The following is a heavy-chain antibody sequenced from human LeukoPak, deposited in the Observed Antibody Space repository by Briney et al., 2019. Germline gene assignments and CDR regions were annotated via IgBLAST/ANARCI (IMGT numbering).Heavy chain of an antibody. CDR1: GGSISSDY. CDR3: ARVVGATGSSDY. J-gene: IGHJ4*02. CDR2: IYYIGST. Sequence: SDTLSLTCTVSGGSISSDYWSWIRQPPGKGLEWIGYIYYIGSTNYNPSLKSRITISVDTSKSHFSLKLSSVTAADTAVYYCARVVGATGSSDYWGQGTLVTVSS. V-gene: IGHV4-59*07. D-gene: IGHD2-15*01.